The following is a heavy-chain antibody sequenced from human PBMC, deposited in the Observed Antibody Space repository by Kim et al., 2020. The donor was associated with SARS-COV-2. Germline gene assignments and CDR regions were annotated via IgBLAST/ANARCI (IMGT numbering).Heavy chain of an antibody. Sequence: GGSLRLSCAASGFTFDDYAMHWVRQAPGKGLEWVSLISGDGGSTYYADSVQGRFTISRDNSKNSLYLQMNSLRTEDTDLYYCAKGVSVLWWPTKFDPWGQGTMVNVSS. D-gene: IGHD2-21*01. CDR1: GFTFDDYA. CDR2: ISGDGGST. V-gene: IGHV3-43*02. J-gene: IGHJ5*02. CDR3: AKGVSVLWWPTKFDP.